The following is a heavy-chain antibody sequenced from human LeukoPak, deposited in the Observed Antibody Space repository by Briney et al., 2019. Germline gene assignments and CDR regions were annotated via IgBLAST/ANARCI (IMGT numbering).Heavy chain of an antibody. CDR1: GFTFSSYG. V-gene: IGHV3-30*18. CDR3: AKDLERHIVVVTASAVDY. D-gene: IGHD2-21*02. Sequence: QPGRSLRLSCAASGFTFSSYGMHWVRQAPGKGLEWVAVISYDGSNKYYADSVKGRFTISRDNSKNTLYLQINSLRAEDTAVYYCAKDLERHIVVVTASAVDYWGQGTLVTVSS. J-gene: IGHJ4*02. CDR2: ISYDGSNK.